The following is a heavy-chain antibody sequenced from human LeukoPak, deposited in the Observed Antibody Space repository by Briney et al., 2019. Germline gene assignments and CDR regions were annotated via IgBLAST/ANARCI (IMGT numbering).Heavy chain of an antibody. CDR2: INHSGNA. D-gene: IGHD4-17*01. J-gene: IGHJ4*02. CDR3: ARGQGTVTTH. V-gene: IGHV4-34*01. CDR1: GGSFSGYY. Sequence: SETLSLTCAVSGGSFSGYYWTWMRQPPGKGLEWIGEINHSGNANYNPSLKSRVTISLDMSENHFSLKLTSVTAADTAVYYCARGQGTVTTHWGQGTLVTVSS.